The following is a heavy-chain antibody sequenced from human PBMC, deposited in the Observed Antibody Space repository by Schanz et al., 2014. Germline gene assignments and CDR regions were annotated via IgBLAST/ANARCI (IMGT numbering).Heavy chain of an antibody. V-gene: IGHV3-23*04. D-gene: IGHD1-26*01. J-gene: IGHJ4*02. Sequence: VQLVESGGGVVQPGRSLRLSCAASGFSVGNKYMNWVRQAPGKGLEWVSAISGSGGSTYYADSVKGRFTISRDNAKNTLFLQMNSLRAEDTAVYYCARDHTTESYYSAGPPIDYWGQGTLLTVSS. CDR1: GFSVGNKY. CDR2: SGSGGST. CDR3: ARDHTTESYYSAGPPIDY.